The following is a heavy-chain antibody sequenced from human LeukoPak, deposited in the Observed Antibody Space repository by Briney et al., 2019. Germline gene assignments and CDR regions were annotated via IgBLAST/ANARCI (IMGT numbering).Heavy chain of an antibody. D-gene: IGHD6-19*01. Sequence: ASVKVSCKASGYTFTSYDINWVRQATGQGLEWMGWMNPNSGNTGYAQKFQGRVTMTRDMSTSTVYMELSSLRSEDTAVYYCAREHSSGWLNGFDYWGQGTLVTVSS. CDR2: MNPNSGNT. V-gene: IGHV1-8*02. CDR1: GYTFTSYD. CDR3: AREHSSGWLNGFDY. J-gene: IGHJ4*02.